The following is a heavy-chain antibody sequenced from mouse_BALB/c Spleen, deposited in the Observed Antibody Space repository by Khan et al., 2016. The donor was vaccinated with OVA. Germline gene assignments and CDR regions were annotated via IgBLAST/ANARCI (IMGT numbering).Heavy chain of an antibody. CDR2: INPSTGYT. CDR1: GYTFTSYW. J-gene: IGHJ4*01. Sequence: QVRLQQSGAELAKPGASVKMSCKASGYTFTSYWMHWVKQRPGQGLEWIGYINPSTGYTEYNQKFKDKATLTTDKSSSTAYMQLSSLTSEDYAVYYCAALILFYYSMGYWGQGTSVTVSS. V-gene: IGHV1-7*01. CDR3: AALILFYYSMGY.